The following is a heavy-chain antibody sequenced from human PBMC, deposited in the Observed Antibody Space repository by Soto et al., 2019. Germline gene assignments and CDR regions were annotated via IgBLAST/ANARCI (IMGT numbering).Heavy chain of an antibody. V-gene: IGHV1-18*01. J-gene: IGHJ4*02. CDR1: GYTFTSYG. D-gene: IGHD6-13*01. Sequence: AASLKVSCKASGYTFTSYGISWVRQAPGQGLEWMGWISAYNGNTNYAQKLQGRVTMTTDESTSTAYMELRSLRSEDTAVYYCASAKIAAANAVDYWGQATLVTVSS. CDR2: ISAYNGNT. CDR3: ASAKIAAANAVDY.